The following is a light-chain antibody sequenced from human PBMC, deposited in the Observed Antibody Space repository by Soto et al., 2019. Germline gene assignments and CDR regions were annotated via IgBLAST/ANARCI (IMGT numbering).Light chain of an antibody. CDR1: QSVSSRY. CDR2: GAS. V-gene: IGKV3-20*01. J-gene: IGKJ1*01. Sequence: EILLKQSPCTLSLSPGERATLYCRASQSVSSRYLDWYQQKPGQAPRLLIYGASSRATGIPERFSGSGSGTDFTLTISRLEPEDFAVYYCRQYGSLSWTFGQGTKVDIK. CDR3: RQYGSLSWT.